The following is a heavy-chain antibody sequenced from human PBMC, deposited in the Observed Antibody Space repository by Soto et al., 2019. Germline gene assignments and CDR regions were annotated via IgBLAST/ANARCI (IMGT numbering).Heavy chain of an antibody. D-gene: IGHD6-13*01. CDR3: ARAGGLGQQLVRSYYYGMDV. CDR2: IWYDGSNK. Sequence: GSLGHSVAAAGVTVCGYWVHWVRQAPCEGLGGLAVIWYDGSNKYYADYVQGRFTISRDNSKNTLYLQMNSLRAEDTAVYYCARAGGLGQQLVRSYYYGMDVWGQGTTVTVSS. J-gene: IGHJ6*02. V-gene: IGHV3-33*01. CDR1: GVTVCGYW.